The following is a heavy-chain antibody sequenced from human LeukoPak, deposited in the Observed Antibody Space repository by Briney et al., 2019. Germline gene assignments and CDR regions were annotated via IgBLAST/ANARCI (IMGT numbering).Heavy chain of an antibody. Sequence: SVKVSCKASRGTFSSYSISWVRQAPGQGLEWMGRIIPIFGTANYAQKFQGRVTITTDESTSTAYMELSSLRSEDTAVYYCASSIMITFGGVIVRDGDAFDIWGQGTMVTVSS. CDR1: RGTFSSYS. J-gene: IGHJ3*02. CDR3: ASSIMITFGGVIVRDGDAFDI. V-gene: IGHV1-69*05. CDR2: IIPIFGTA. D-gene: IGHD3-16*02.